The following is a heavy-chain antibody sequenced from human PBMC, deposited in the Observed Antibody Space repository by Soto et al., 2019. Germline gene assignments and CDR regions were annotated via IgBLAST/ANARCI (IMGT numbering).Heavy chain of an antibody. CDR2: ISSSSSYI. V-gene: IGHV3-21*01. CDR3: ARVAAEGWFDT. J-gene: IGHJ5*02. D-gene: IGHD6-13*01. CDR1: GFTFSSYS. Sequence: GGSLRLSCAASGFTFSSYSMNWVRQAPGKGLEWVSSISSSSSYIYYADSVKGRFTISRDNAKNSLYLQMNSLRAEDTAVYYCARVAAEGWFDTWGQGTLVTVSS.